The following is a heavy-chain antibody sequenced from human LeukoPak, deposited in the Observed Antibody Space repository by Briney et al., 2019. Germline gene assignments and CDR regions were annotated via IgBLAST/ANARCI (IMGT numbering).Heavy chain of an antibody. Sequence: GGSLRLSCAASGFTFSTYDMNWVRQAPGQGLEWVSSISTGSRYIYYADSVKGRFTISRDNAKNSLCLQMNSLRAEDTAVYYCARMAGSGTSYIIKKNWFDPWGQGTLVTVYS. CDR2: ISTGSRYI. CDR3: ARMAGSGTSYIIKKNWFDP. D-gene: IGHD3-10*01. CDR1: GFTFSTYD. V-gene: IGHV3-21*01. J-gene: IGHJ5*02.